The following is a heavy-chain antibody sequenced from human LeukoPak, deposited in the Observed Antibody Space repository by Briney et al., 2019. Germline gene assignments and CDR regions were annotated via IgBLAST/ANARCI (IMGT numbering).Heavy chain of an antibody. J-gene: IGHJ4*02. CDR3: AKAPRAGKGANYFDY. V-gene: IGHV3-30*18. CDR1: GFTFSSYG. CDR2: ISCDGSNK. Sequence: PGRSLRLSCAASGFTFSSYGMHWVRQAPGKGLEWVAVISCDGSNKYYADSVKGRFTISRDNSKNTLYLQMNSLRAEDTAVYYCAKAPRAGKGANYFDYWGQGTLVTVSS. D-gene: IGHD6-13*01.